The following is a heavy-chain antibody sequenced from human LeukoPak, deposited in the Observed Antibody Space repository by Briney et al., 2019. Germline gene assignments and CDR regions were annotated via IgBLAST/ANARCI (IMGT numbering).Heavy chain of an antibody. J-gene: IGHJ6*02. CDR2: IIPIFGIA. V-gene: IGHV1-69*04. CDR1: GGTFSSYA. D-gene: IGHD6-13*01. Sequence: AASVKVSCKASGGTFSSYAISWVRQAPGQGLEWMGRIIPIFGIANYAQKFQGRVTITADKSTSTAYMELSSLRSEDTAVYYCARDRAAAGTNYYYGMDVWGQGTTVTVSS. CDR3: ARDRAAAGTNYYYGMDV.